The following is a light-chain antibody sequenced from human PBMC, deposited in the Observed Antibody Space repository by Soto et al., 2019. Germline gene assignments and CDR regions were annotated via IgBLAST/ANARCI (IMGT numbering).Light chain of an antibody. Sequence: QAVVTQPPSVSGAPGQSVTISCTGSSSNIGAGHDVHWYQQFPGTAPKVLIYGNNNRPSGVPDRFSGSKSGTSASLAITGLQAEDEADYFCKSYAGSNTYVFGSGTKLTVL. V-gene: IGLV1-40*01. CDR2: GNN. CDR1: SSNIGAGHD. J-gene: IGLJ1*01. CDR3: KSYAGSNTYV.